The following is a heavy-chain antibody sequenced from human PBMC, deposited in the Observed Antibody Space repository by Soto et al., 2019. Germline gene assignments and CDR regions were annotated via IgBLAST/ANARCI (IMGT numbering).Heavy chain of an antibody. CDR1: GFTFSISS. CDR2: ISGTSDYI. V-gene: IGHV3-21*01. CDR3: ARLQAAAGDNDLTFDY. J-gene: IGHJ4*02. D-gene: IGHD6-13*01. Sequence: PGRSLRLSCAASGFTFSISSMNWFRQAPGKELEWVSCISGTSDYISYADSVKGRFTISRDNAKNSLYLQMNSLRDEDTAVFYCARLQAAAGDNDLTFDYWGQGTLVTVSS.